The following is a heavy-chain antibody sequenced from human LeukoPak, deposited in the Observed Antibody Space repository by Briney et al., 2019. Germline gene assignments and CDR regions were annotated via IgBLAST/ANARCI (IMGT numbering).Heavy chain of an antibody. CDR2: ISSSSSYI. Sequence: PRGSLRLSCAASGFTFSSYAMSWVRQAPGKGLEWVSSISSSSSYIYYADSVKGRFTISRDNAKNSLYLQMNSLRAEDTAVYYCARAGQWLGQGFDYWGQGTLVTVSS. CDR1: GFTFSSYA. V-gene: IGHV3-21*01. J-gene: IGHJ4*02. CDR3: ARAGQWLGQGFDY. D-gene: IGHD6-19*01.